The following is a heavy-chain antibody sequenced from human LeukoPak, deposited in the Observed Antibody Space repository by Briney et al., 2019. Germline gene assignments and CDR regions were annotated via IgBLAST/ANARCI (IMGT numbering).Heavy chain of an antibody. CDR1: GVSFSIYS. V-gene: IGHV3-21*01. CDR3: ARAYYGSGTSHFDS. CDR2: ISSSSSSI. D-gene: IGHD3-10*01. Sequence: GGSLRLSCAASGVSFSIYSMNSGRHALGKGLECVSSISSSSSSIDYADSVKGRFTISRDNAKNSLYLQMDSLRAEDTAVYYCARAYYGSGTSHFDSWGKGTLVTVSS. J-gene: IGHJ4*02.